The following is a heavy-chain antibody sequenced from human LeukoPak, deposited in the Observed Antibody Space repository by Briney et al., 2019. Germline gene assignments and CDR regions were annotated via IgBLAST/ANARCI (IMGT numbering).Heavy chain of an antibody. CDR3: ARLAGYSITRY. D-gene: IGHD6-13*01. V-gene: IGHV3-33*01. CDR2: IRYDGSYK. CDR1: GFTFSNYG. Sequence: PGGSLRLSCAASGFTFSNYGMHWVRQAPGKGLEWVAVIRYDGSYKYYVDSVKGRFTISRDNSKNTLYLQMNSLRAEDTAVYYCARLAGYSITRYWGQGTLVTVSS. J-gene: IGHJ4*02.